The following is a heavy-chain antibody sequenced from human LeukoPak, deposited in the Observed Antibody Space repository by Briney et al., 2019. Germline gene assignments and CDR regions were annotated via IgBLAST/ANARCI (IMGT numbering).Heavy chain of an antibody. D-gene: IGHD5-12*01. Sequence: QPSETLSLTCTVSGGSISSYYWSWIRQPPGKGLEWIGYIYYSGSTNYNPSLKSRVTISVDTSKNQFSLKLSSVTAADTAVYYCARGSGWLHYFDYWGQGTLVTVSS. J-gene: IGHJ4*02. CDR1: GGSISSYY. V-gene: IGHV4-59*01. CDR2: IYYSGST. CDR3: ARGSGWLHYFDY.